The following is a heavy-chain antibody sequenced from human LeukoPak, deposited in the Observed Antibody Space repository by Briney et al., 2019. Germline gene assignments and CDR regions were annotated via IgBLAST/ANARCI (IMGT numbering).Heavy chain of an antibody. V-gene: IGHV3-9*01. CDR1: GFTFDDYA. J-gene: IGHJ3*02. CDR2: ISWNSGSI. CDR3: AKDSRFDI. Sequence: GGPLRLSCAASGFTFDDYAMHWVRQAPGKGLEWVSGISWNSGSIGYADSVKGRFTISRDNAKNSLYLQMNSLRAEDTALYYCAKDSRFDIWGQGTMVTVSS.